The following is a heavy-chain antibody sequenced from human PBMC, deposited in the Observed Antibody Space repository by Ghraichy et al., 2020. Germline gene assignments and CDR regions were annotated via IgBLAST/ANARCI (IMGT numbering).Heavy chain of an antibody. CDR1: GFTVSNNY. Sequence: ESLNISCAASGFTVSNNYMKWVRQAPGRGLEWVSLIYSTGSTSYADSVKGRFTISRDSSKNTLYLQMNSLRAEDTAVYYCARDRDGPWGQGTLVTVSS. CDR3: ARDRDGP. CDR2: IYSTGST. J-gene: IGHJ4*02. V-gene: IGHV3-53*01. D-gene: IGHD2-21*01.